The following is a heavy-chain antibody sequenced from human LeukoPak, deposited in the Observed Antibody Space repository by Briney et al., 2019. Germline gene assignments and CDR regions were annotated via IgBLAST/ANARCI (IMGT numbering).Heavy chain of an antibody. D-gene: IGHD3-22*01. CDR2: IYYSGST. J-gene: IGHJ4*02. Sequence: SQTLSLTCTVSGGSISSGGYYWSWLRQHPGKGLEWIGYIYYSGSTYYNPSLKSRVTISVDTSKNQFSLKLSSETAADTAVYYCARDSTYPYDSSGYYLHYFDYWGQGTLVTVSS. CDR1: GGSISSGGYY. CDR3: ARDSTYPYDSSGYYLHYFDY. V-gene: IGHV4-31*03.